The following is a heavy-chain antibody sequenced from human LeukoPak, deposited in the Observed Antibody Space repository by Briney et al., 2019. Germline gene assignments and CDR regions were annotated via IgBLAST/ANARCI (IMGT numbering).Heavy chain of an antibody. CDR2: IRSKAYGGTT. CDR3: TRDLSDGSGSYGDFDY. CDR1: GFTFSSYA. D-gene: IGHD3-10*01. J-gene: IGHJ4*02. Sequence: GGSLRLSCAASGFTFSSYAMSWFSQAPGKGLGWVGFIRSKAYGGTTEYAASVKGRFTISRDDSKSIAYLQMNSLKTEDTAVYYCTRDLSDGSGSYGDFDYWGQGTLVTVSS. V-gene: IGHV3-49*03.